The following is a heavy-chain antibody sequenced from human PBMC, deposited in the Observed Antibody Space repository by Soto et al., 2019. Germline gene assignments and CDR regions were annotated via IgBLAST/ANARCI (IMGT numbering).Heavy chain of an antibody. J-gene: IGHJ3*02. V-gene: IGHV3-33*01. CDR1: GFTFSSYG. D-gene: IGHD3-9*01. Sequence: PGGSLRLSCAASGFTFSSYGMHWVRQAPGKGLEWVAVIWYDGSNKYYADSVKGRFTISRDNSKNTLYLQMNSLRAEDTAVYYCARVYYDILTPEAFDIWGQGTMVTVSS. CDR2: IWYDGSNK. CDR3: ARVYYDILTPEAFDI.